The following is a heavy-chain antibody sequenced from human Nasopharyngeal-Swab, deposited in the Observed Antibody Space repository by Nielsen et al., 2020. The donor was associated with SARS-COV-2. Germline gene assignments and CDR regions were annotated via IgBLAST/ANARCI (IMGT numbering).Heavy chain of an antibody. V-gene: IGHV1-2*06. CDR3: ARDGGDFWGGYYIGAWFDP. CDR1: GYTFTGYY. Sequence: ASVKVSCKASGYTFTGYYMHWVRQAPAQGLEWMGRINPNSGGTNYAQKFQGRVTMTRDTSISTAYMELRRLRSDDTAVYYCARDGGDFWGGYYIGAWFDPWGQGTLVTVSS. J-gene: IGHJ5*02. D-gene: IGHD3-3*01. CDR2: INPNSGGT.